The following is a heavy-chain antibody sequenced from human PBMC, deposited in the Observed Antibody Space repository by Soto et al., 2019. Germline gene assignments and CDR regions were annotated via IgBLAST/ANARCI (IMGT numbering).Heavy chain of an antibody. V-gene: IGHV3-30-3*01. J-gene: IGHJ6*02. CDR1: GFTFSSYA. CDR2: ISYDGSNK. CDR3: ARGRKFSSSWYTDV. Sequence: GGSLRLSCAASGFTFSSYAMHWVRQAPGKGLEWVAVISYDGSNKYYADSVKGRFTISRDNSKNTLYLQMNSLRAEDTAVYYCARGRKFSSSWYTDVWGQGTTVTVSS. D-gene: IGHD6-13*01.